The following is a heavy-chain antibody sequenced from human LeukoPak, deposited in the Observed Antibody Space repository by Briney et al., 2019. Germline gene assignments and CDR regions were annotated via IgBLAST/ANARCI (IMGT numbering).Heavy chain of an antibody. CDR3: AKSHHVTAIDY. Sequence: GGSLRLSCAASGFTFSHYGMTWVRQAPGKGLEWVSAISGSGGSTYYAGSVKGRFTISRDNSKNTLYLQMNSLRADDTAVYHCAKSHHVTAIDYWGQGTLVTVSS. D-gene: IGHD2-21*02. CDR2: ISGSGGST. CDR1: GFTFSHYG. V-gene: IGHV3-23*01. J-gene: IGHJ4*02.